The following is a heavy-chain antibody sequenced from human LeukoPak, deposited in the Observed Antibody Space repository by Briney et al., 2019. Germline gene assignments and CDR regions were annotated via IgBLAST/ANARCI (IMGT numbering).Heavy chain of an antibody. CDR1: GFTFSSYA. V-gene: IGHV3-64D*06. J-gene: IGHJ4*02. D-gene: IGHD6-19*01. Sequence: GGSLRLSCSASGFTFSSYAMHWVRPAPGKGLESVSAISSNGGSTYYADSVKGRFTISRDDSKNTLYLQMSSLRPEDTAVYYCVKRYGYNSGWYEYWGQGTLVTVSS. CDR3: VKRYGYNSGWYEY. CDR2: ISSNGGST.